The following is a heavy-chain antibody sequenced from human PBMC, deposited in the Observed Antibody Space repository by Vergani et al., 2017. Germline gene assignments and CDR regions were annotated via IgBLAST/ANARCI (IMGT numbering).Heavy chain of an antibody. Sequence: EVQLVESGGGLVKPGGFLRLSCAASGFTFSSYSMNWVRQAPGKGLEWVSSISSSSSYIYYADSVKGRFTISRDNAKNSLYLQMNSLRAEDTAVYYCARTRDSSGYYSLWGQGTLVTVSS. J-gene: IGHJ4*02. CDR3: ARTRDSSGYYSL. V-gene: IGHV3-21*01. CDR2: ISSSSSYI. CDR1: GFTFSSYS. D-gene: IGHD3-22*01.